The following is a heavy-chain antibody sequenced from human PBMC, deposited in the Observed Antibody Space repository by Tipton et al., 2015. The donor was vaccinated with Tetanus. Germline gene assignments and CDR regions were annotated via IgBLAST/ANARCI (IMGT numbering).Heavy chain of an antibody. CDR2: IYQTDST. J-gene: IGHJ4*02. D-gene: IGHD5-12*01. CDR1: GGLITTGGYS. Sequence: TLSLTCTVSGGLITTGGYSWGWIRQPPGQGLERLGYIYQTDSTYYNPSVRSRLTLSLQRSKNQVSLKLSSVTAADTAVYYCVRGRGLGAYSFGFEYWGQGALVTVSS. CDR3: VRGRGLGAYSFGFEY. V-gene: IGHV4-30-2*01.